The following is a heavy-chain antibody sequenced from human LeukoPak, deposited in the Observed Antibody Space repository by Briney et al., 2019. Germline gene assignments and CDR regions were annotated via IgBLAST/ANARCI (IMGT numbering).Heavy chain of an antibody. D-gene: IGHD3-10*01. Sequence: ASVKVSCKASGYTFTGYYMHWVRQAPGQGLEWMGWINPNSGGTNYAQKFQGRVTMTRDTSTSTAYMELSRLRSDDTAVYYCARGATRGSGRPMGYWGQGTLVTVSS. J-gene: IGHJ4*02. CDR2: INPNSGGT. V-gene: IGHV1-2*02. CDR3: ARGATRGSGRPMGY. CDR1: GYTFTGYY.